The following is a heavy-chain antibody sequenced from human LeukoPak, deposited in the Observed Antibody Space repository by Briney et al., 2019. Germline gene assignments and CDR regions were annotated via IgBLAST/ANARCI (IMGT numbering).Heavy chain of an antibody. V-gene: IGHV3-21*01. CDR1: GFTFSSYS. J-gene: IGHJ4*02. CDR3: ARSRFGELLSAPDY. D-gene: IGHD3-10*01. CDR2: ISSSSSYI. Sequence: GGSLRLSCAASGFTFSSYSMNWVRQAPGKGLEWVSSISSSSSYIYYADSVKGRFIISRDNAKNSLYLQMNSLRAEDTAVYYCARSRFGELLSAPDYWGQGTLVTVSS.